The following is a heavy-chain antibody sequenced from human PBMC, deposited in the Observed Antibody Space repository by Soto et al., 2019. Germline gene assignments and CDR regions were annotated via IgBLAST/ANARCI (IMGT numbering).Heavy chain of an antibody. CDR2: IIPIFGTA. V-gene: IGHV1-69*06. CDR1: GGTFSSYA. J-gene: IGHJ5*02. Sequence: SVKVSCKASGGTFSSYAISWVRQAPGQGLEWMGGIIPIFGTANYAQKFQGRVTITADKSTSTAYMELSSLRSEDTAVYYCARDLSSTSPNLFDPWGQGTLVTVPS. CDR3: ARDLSSTSPNLFDP. D-gene: IGHD2-2*01.